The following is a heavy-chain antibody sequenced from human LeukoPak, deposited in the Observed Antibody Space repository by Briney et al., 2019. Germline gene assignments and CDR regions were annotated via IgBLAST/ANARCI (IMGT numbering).Heavy chain of an antibody. CDR3: AKRESSSSWYNYFDY. Sequence: GGSLRLSCAASGFTFSSYAMSWVRQAPGKGLEGVAAISPSADSTSYADSVKGRFAISRDNSKNTVYLQMDSLRAEDTAVYYCAKRESSSSWYNYFDYWGQGTLVTVSS. CDR1: GFTFSSYA. CDR2: ISPSADST. J-gene: IGHJ4*02. D-gene: IGHD6-13*01. V-gene: IGHV3-23*01.